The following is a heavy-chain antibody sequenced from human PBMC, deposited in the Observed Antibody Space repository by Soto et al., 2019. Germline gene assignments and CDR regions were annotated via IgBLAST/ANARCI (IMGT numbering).Heavy chain of an antibody. CDR3: ASVKLGSYDRFDP. Sequence: EVQLVESGGGLVQPGGSLRLSCAASGFTFSDYWMHWVRLVPGKGLLWVSRINTDGSRTNYADSVKGRFATYRDNAKNTVYLPMNSVRAEDTAVYYCASVKLGSYDRFDPWGQGTLVTVSA. J-gene: IGHJ5*02. CDR1: GFTFSDYW. CDR2: INTDGSRT. V-gene: IGHV3-74*01. D-gene: IGHD3-16*01.